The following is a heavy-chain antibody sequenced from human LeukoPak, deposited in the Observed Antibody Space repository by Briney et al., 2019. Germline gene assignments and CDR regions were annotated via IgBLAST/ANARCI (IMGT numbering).Heavy chain of an antibody. D-gene: IGHD6-13*01. CDR2: ISSSGSTI. CDR1: GFTFNSYE. V-gene: IGHV3-48*03. CDR3: ARDQAGRHSDY. J-gene: IGHJ4*02. Sequence: PGGSLRLSCAASGFTFNSYEMNWVRQAPGKGLEWVSYISSSGSTIYYADSVKGRFTISRDNAKNSLYLQMNSLRAEDSAVYYCARDQAGRHSDYWGQGTLVTVSS.